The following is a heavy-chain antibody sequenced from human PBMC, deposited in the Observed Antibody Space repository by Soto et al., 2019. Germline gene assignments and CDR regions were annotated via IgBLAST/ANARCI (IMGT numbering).Heavy chain of an antibody. D-gene: IGHD3-10*01. J-gene: IGHJ6*02. CDR3: ARDFSGSGSYDYYYGMDV. CDR2: INPSGGST. V-gene: IGHV1-46*01. CDR1: GGTFSSYT. Sequence: ASVKVSFKASGGTFSSYTISWVRQAPGQGLEWMGIINPSGGSTSYAQKFQGRVTMTRDTSTSTVYMELSSLRSEDTAVYYCARDFSGSGSYDYYYGMDVWGQGTAVTVSS.